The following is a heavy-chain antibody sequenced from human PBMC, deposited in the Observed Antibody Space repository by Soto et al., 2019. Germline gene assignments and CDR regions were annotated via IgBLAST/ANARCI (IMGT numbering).Heavy chain of an antibody. CDR3: ARDRLDSSSWYVRTPRTWFDP. Sequence: QVQLVESGGGVVQPGRSLRLSCAASGFTFSSYAMHWVRQAPGKGLEWVAVISYDGSNKYYADSVKGRFTISRDNSKNTLYLQMNSLRAEDTAVYYCARDRLDSSSWYVRTPRTWFDPWGQGTLVTVSS. CDR1: GFTFSSYA. CDR2: ISYDGSNK. J-gene: IGHJ5*02. D-gene: IGHD6-13*01. V-gene: IGHV3-30-3*01.